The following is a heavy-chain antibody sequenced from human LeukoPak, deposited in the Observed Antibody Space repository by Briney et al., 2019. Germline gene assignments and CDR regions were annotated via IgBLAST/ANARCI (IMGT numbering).Heavy chain of an antibody. CDR3: ARHMQWLVRGWFDP. V-gene: IGHV4-59*08. J-gene: IGHJ5*02. Sequence: SETLSLTCTVSGGSIGSYYWSWIRQPPGKGLEWIGYIYYSGSTNYNPSLKSRVTISVDTSKNQFSLKLSSVTAADTAVYYCARHMQWLVRGWFDPWGQGTLVTVSS. CDR2: IYYSGST. CDR1: GGSIGSYY. D-gene: IGHD6-19*01.